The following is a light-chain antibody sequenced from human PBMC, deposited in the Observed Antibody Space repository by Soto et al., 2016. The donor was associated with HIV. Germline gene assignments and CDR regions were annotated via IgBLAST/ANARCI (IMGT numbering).Light chain of an antibody. CDR2: DNN. J-gene: IGLJ2*01. CDR3: QVWDSSSDVV. V-gene: IGLV3-21*03. CDR1: NIGSKS. Sequence: SYELTQPPSVSVAPGKTARIICGGNNIGSKSVHWYQQKPGQAPVLVVYDNNDRPSGVPERFSGSNSGNTATLTISSVEAGDEADYFCQVWDSSSDVVFGGGTKLTVL.